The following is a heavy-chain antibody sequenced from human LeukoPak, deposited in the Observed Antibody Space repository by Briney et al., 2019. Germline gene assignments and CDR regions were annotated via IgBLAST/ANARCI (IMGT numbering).Heavy chain of an antibody. D-gene: IGHD3-3*02. J-gene: IGHJ4*02. V-gene: IGHV4-39*01. Sequence: SETLSLTCTVSGGSISSSSYYWGWIRQPPGKGLEWIGSIYYSGSTYYNPSLKSRVTISVDTSKNQFSLKLSSVTAADTAVYYCARRSSITRPLDYWGQGTLVTVSS. CDR1: GGSISSSSYY. CDR2: IYYSGST. CDR3: ARRSSITRPLDY.